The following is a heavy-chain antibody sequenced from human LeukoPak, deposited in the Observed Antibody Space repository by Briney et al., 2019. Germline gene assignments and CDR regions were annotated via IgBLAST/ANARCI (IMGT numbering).Heavy chain of an antibody. V-gene: IGHV3-21*01. D-gene: IGHD2-2*02. Sequence: PGGSLRLSCAASGFTFSSYSMNWVRQAPGKGLEWVSSISSSSSYIYYADSVKGRFTISRDNAKNSLYLQMNSLRAEDTAVYYCARVDCSSTSCYTGYYYMDVWGKGTTVTVSS. CDR1: GFTFSSYS. CDR3: ARVDCSSTSCYTGYYYMDV. J-gene: IGHJ6*03. CDR2: ISSSSSYI.